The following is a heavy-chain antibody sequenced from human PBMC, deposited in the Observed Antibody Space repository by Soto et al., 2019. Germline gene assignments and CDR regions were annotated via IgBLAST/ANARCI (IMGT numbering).Heavy chain of an antibody. Sequence: GGSLRLSCAASGFTFSSYGMHWVRQAPGKGLEWVAVIWYDGSNKYYADSVKGRFTISRDNSKNTLYLQMNSLRAEDTAVYYCARAPTLVATIPIDYWGQGTLVTVSS. CDR3: ARAPTLVATIPIDY. V-gene: IGHV3-33*01. CDR1: GFTFSSYG. D-gene: IGHD5-12*01. CDR2: IWYDGSNK. J-gene: IGHJ4*02.